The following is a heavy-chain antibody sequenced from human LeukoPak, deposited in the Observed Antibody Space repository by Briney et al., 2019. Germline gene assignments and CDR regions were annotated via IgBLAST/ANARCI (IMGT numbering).Heavy chain of an antibody. CDR1: GFTFSSYA. CDR2: ISYDGSNK. V-gene: IGHV3-30*04. Sequence: PGRSLRLSCAASGFTFSSYAMRWVRQAPGKGLESVAVISYDGSNKYYADSVKGRFTISRDNSKNTLYLQMNSLRAEDTAVYYCARVWSGYSGYDPPFDYWGQGTLVTVSS. D-gene: IGHD5-12*01. J-gene: IGHJ4*02. CDR3: ARVWSGYSGYDPPFDY.